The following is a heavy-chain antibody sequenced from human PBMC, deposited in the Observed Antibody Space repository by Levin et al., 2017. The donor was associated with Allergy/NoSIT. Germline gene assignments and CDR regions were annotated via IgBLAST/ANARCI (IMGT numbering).Heavy chain of an antibody. CDR2: TYYRSKWYN. J-gene: IGHJ4*02. CDR1: GDSVSSNSAA. D-gene: IGHD5-12*01. V-gene: IGHV6-1*01. Sequence: SQTLSLTCAISGDSVSSNSAAWNWIRQSPSRGLEWLGRTYYRSKWYNDYAVSVKSRITINPDTSKNQFSLQLNSVTPEDTAVYYCARSALYYSGYDQAFDYWGQGTLVTVSS. CDR3: ARSALYYSGYDQAFDY.